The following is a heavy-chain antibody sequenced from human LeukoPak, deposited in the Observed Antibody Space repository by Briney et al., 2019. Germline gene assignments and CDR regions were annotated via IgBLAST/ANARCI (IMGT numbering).Heavy chain of an antibody. J-gene: IGHJ4*02. CDR1: GFTVSSNY. V-gene: IGHV3-66*01. CDR2: IYSGGST. Sequence: GGSLRLSCAASGFTVSSNYMSWVRQAPGKGLEWVSVIYSGGSTYYADSVKGRFTISRDNSKNSLYLQMNSLRAEDTAVYYCARDSGSSSSPFDYWGQGTLVTVSS. D-gene: IGHD6-6*01. CDR3: ARDSGSSSSPFDY.